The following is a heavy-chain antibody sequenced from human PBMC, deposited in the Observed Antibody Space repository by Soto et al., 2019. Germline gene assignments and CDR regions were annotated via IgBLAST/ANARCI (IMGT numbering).Heavy chain of an antibody. J-gene: IGHJ5*02. CDR2: TYYRSKWYN. CDR1: GDSVSSNSAA. Sequence: SQSLSLTCAISGDSVSSNSAAWNWIMQSPSRGLEWLGRTYYRSKWYNDYAVSVKSRITINPDTSKNQFSLQLNSVTPEDTAVYYCARTRVGSSEPWFDPWGQGTLVTVSS. D-gene: IGHD6-6*01. V-gene: IGHV6-1*01. CDR3: ARTRVGSSEPWFDP.